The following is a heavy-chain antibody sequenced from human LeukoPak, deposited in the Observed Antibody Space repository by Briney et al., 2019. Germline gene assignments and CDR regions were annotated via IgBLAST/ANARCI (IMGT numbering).Heavy chain of an antibody. CDR3: ARDRGYSYPNWFDP. D-gene: IGHD5-18*01. Sequence: GGSLRLSCAASGFTVSSNYMSWVRQAPGKGLEWVSVIYSGGSTYYADSVKGRFTISRDNAKNSLYLQMNSLRAEDTAVYYCARDRGYSYPNWFDPWGQGTLVTVSS. CDR2: IYSGGST. V-gene: IGHV3-66*01. J-gene: IGHJ5*02. CDR1: GFTVSSNY.